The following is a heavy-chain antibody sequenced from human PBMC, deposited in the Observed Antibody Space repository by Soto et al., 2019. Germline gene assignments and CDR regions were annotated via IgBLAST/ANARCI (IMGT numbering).Heavy chain of an antibody. CDR1: GFSLSTSGVG. V-gene: IGHV2-5*02. Sequence: QITLKESGPTLVKPTQTLTLTCTFSGFSLSTSGVGVGWMRQPPGKALEWLALIYWDDAKRYSPSLKSRLTITKDTSKNRVVLTATNTDPVDTATYYCARGDSTGYYPYWGQGTLVTVSS. CDR2: IYWDDAK. CDR3: ARGDSTGYYPY. J-gene: IGHJ4*02. D-gene: IGHD3-22*01.